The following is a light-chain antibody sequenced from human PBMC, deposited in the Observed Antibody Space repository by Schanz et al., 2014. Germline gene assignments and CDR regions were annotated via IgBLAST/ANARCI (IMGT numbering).Light chain of an antibody. J-gene: IGLJ1*01. CDR2: EVS. CDR3: SSYAGSNNYV. CDR1: TSDVGAYNY. Sequence: QSALTQPPSASGSLGQSVTISCTGTTSDVGAYNYVSWYQQHPGKAPKLMIYEVSKRPSGVPDRFSGSKSGNTASLTVSGLQAEDENDYYCSSYAGSNNYVFGTGTKLTVL. V-gene: IGLV2-8*01.